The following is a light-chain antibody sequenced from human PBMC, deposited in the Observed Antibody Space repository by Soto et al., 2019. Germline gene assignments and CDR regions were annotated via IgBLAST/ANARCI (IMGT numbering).Light chain of an antibody. J-gene: IGKJ3*01. V-gene: IGKV1-39*01. Sequence: DIQMTQSPSSLSASVGDRVTITCRASQSIGTCLYWYQQKPGKAPKLLIYAASSLQSGVPSRFSGSGSGTDFTLTISSLQPDDFASYSCQQSNNPPFTFGPGTKVDVK. CDR2: AAS. CDR1: QSIGTC. CDR3: QQSNNPPFT.